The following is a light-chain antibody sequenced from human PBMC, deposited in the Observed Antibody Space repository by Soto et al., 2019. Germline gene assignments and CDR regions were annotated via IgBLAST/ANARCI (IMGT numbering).Light chain of an antibody. CDR1: SSNIGIKE. CDR3: VAWDDRLSGAV. Sequence: QSVLSQPPSVSAAPGQKVTISRSGSSSNIGIKEVSWYQQFPGTAPKVLIYDNDVRPSGIPDRFSGSKSGTSATLGITGLQSGDEADYYCVAWDDRLSGAVFGGGTKLTVL. V-gene: IGLV1-51*01. J-gene: IGLJ2*01. CDR2: DND.